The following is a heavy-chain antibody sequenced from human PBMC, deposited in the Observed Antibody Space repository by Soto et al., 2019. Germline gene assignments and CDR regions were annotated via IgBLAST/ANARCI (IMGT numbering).Heavy chain of an antibody. V-gene: IGHV4-31*03. CDR2: ISSSGST. Sequence: SETLSLTCTVSGDSIGGVGYWSWIRQFPGRGLEWIGCISSSGSTYYNPALNNRISLSPDTSQNQFSLKLLSVTAADTAIYYCARSGVTGIVIPSHWFDPWGQGTLVTVSS. CDR1: GDSIGGVGY. J-gene: IGHJ5*02. D-gene: IGHD2-21*02. CDR3: ARSGVTGIVIPSHWFDP.